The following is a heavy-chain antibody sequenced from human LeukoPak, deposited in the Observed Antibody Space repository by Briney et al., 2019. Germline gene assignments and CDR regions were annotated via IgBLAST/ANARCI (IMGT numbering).Heavy chain of an antibody. J-gene: IGHJ5*02. Sequence: SETLSLTCAVSGGSISSGGYSWSWIRQPPGKGLEWIGYIYHSGSTYYNPSLKSRFTISVDTSKNQFSLKLSSVTAADTAVYYCARQTEVSGFHNWFDPWGQGTLVTVSS. CDR2: IYHSGST. V-gene: IGHV4-30-2*03. CDR3: ARQTEVSGFHNWFDP. D-gene: IGHD6-19*01. CDR1: GGSISSGGYS.